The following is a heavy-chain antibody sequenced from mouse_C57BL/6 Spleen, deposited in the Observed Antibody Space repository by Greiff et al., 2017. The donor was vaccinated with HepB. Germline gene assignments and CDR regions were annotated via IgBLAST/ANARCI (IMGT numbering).Heavy chain of an antibody. CDR2: ISYDGSN. J-gene: IGHJ4*01. CDR1: GYSITSGYY. D-gene: IGHD1-1*01. V-gene: IGHV3-6*01. CDR3: AKRELHNYAMGC. Sequence: EVQLQQSGPGLVKPSPSLSLTCSVTGYSITSGYYWNWIRQFPGNKLEWMGYISYDGSNNYNPSLKNRISITRDTSKNQFILKLNSVTTEVTSSYYGAKRELHNYAMGCSGERAPVSNSS.